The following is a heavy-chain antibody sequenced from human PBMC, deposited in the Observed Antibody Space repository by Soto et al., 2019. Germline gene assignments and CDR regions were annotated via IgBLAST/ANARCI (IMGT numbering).Heavy chain of an antibody. Sequence: SQTLPLPNRVYAGSFSAERSLVSRQPLGKGLEWIGEINHSGSTNYNPSLKSRVTISVDTSKNQFSLKLSSVTAADTAVYYCASSRERSIAVAGTVYYYGMDVWGQGTTVT. CDR3: ASSRERSIAVAGTVYYYGMDV. J-gene: IGHJ6*02. CDR1: AGSFSAER. V-gene: IGHV4-34*01. D-gene: IGHD6-19*01. CDR2: INHSGST.